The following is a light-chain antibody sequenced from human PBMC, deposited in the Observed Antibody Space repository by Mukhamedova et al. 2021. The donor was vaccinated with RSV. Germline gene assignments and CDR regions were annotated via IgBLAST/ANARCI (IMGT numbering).Light chain of an antibody. Sequence: TITCRASQSIGTSLHWYQQKPDQSPKLLIKYTSQSFAGVPSRFSGSGSGTDFTLTINSLEAEDAATYYCHQSAALPRTFGQGTKL. CDR3: HQSAALPRT. J-gene: IGKJ2*01. CDR2: YTS. V-gene: IGKV6-21*01. CDR1: QSIGTS.